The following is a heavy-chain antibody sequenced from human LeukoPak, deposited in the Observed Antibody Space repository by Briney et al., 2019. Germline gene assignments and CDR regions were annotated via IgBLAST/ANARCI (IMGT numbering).Heavy chain of an antibody. CDR3: VKRGPGTDRYFDY. CDR1: GFTFDDYA. Sequence: GGSLRLSCVASGFTFDDYAMHWVRQVPGKGLEWVSGITWNSGTIVYAKSVKGRFSVSRDNAKNSVSLQMNSLRPEDTALYYCVKRGPGTDRYFDYWGQGALVTVSS. V-gene: IGHV3-9*01. CDR2: ITWNSGTI. D-gene: IGHD3-10*01. J-gene: IGHJ4*02.